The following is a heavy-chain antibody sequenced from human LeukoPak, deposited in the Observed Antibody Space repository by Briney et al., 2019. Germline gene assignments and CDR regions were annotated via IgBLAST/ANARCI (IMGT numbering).Heavy chain of an antibody. CDR1: GGSISSYY. V-gene: IGHV4-59*01. CDR2: IYYSGST. D-gene: IGHD6-6*01. Sequence: SETLYLTCTVSGGSISSYYWSWIRQPPGKGLEWIGYIYYSGSTNYNPSLKSRVTISVDTSKNQFSLKLSSVTAADTAVYYCARIIGSSEDPYFDYWGQGTLVTVSS. J-gene: IGHJ4*02. CDR3: ARIIGSSEDPYFDY.